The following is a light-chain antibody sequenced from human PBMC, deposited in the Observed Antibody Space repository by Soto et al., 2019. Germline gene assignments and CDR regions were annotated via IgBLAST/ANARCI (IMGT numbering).Light chain of an antibody. CDR3: QQYGSLIT. CDR1: QSVSSTF. J-gene: IGKJ5*01. Sequence: EIVLTQSPGTLSLSPGERATLSCRATQSVSSTFLAWYQQKPGQAPRLLIFGAFSRATDIPDRFSGSGFGTDFTLTINRLEPEDSAVYYCQQYGSLITFGQGTRLEIK. V-gene: IGKV3-20*01. CDR2: GAF.